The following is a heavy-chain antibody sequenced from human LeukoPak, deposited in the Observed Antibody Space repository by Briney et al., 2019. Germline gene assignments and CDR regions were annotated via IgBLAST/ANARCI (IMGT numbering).Heavy chain of an antibody. J-gene: IGHJ4*02. Sequence: GGSLRLSCGVSGFTFSSYGMSWVRQAPGKGLEWVSVISGSGYNTDYADSVKSRFTISRDNYRLYLQMNSLRPEDTAVYYCAKHSGSYFVYYFDYWGQGTLVAVSS. D-gene: IGHD1-26*01. V-gene: IGHV3-23*01. CDR3: AKHSGSYFVYYFDY. CDR2: ISGSGYNT. CDR1: GFTFSSYG.